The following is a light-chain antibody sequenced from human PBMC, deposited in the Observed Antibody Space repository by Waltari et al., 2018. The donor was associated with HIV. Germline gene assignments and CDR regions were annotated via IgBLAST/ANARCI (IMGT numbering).Light chain of an antibody. CDR1: ISNIGKNY. CDR2: DSN. CDR3: GTWDSSLSAVV. V-gene: IGLV1-51*01. J-gene: IGLJ2*01. Sequence: QSVLTQPPSVSAAPGQKVTISCSGTISNIGKNYVSWYQQLPGTAPKRLIYDSNNRPSGIPDLFSGSKSGTSATLGITGLQAGDEADYFCGTWDSSLSAVVFGGGTLLTVL.